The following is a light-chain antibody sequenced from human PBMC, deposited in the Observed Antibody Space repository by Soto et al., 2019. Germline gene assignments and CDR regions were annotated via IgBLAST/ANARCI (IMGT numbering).Light chain of an antibody. V-gene: IGKV3-20*01. Sequence: EIVLTQSPGTLSLSPGEGATLSCRASQSVGSSYLAWYQQKPGQAPRLLIYGASSRATGIPDRFSGSGSGTDFTLTISRLEPEDFAVYYCQEYGNSRTFGQGTKVDI. CDR2: GAS. CDR1: QSVGSSY. CDR3: QEYGNSRT. J-gene: IGKJ1*01.